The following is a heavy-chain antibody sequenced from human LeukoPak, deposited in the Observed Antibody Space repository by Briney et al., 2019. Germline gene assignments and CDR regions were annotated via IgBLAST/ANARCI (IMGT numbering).Heavy chain of an antibody. CDR2: IYPGDSDT. V-gene: IGHV5-51*01. Sequence: GESLKISCKGSGYIFTDYWIAWVRQMPGKGLEWMGIIYPGDSDTRYSPSFQGQVTISADKSISPAYLQWSSLKASDSAMYYCARYLYGGSYSLFGYWGQGTLVTVSS. CDR3: ARYLYGGSYSLFGY. J-gene: IGHJ4*02. D-gene: IGHD1-26*01. CDR1: GYIFTDYW.